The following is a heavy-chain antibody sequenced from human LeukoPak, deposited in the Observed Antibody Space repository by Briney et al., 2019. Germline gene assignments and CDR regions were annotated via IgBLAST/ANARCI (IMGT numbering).Heavy chain of an antibody. CDR1: GGSISSSSYY. J-gene: IGHJ5*02. V-gene: IGHV4-39*07. CDR3: ARGGYYGSGNDFRFDP. D-gene: IGHD3-10*01. CDR2: IYFSGST. Sequence: SETLSLTCTVSGGSISSSSYYWGWIRQPPGKGLEWIGSIYFSGSTYYNPSLKSRVTISLDTSTNQFSLKLSSVTAADTAVYYCARGGYYGSGNDFRFDPWGQGTLVTVSS.